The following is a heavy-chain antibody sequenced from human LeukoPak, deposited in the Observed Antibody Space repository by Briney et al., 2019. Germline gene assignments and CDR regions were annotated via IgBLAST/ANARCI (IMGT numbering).Heavy chain of an antibody. V-gene: IGHV3-23*01. CDR1: GFTFSSCA. CDR3: AKAQYDSSGYYYLD. J-gene: IGHJ4*02. CDR2: ISGTGGST. D-gene: IGHD3-22*01. Sequence: GGSLRLSCAASGFTFSSCAMTWVRQAPGKGLEWVSTISGTGGSTHYADSVKGRFTISRDNSKNTLFLQMNTLRADDTAIYYCAKAQYDSSGYYYLDWGQGTLVTVSS.